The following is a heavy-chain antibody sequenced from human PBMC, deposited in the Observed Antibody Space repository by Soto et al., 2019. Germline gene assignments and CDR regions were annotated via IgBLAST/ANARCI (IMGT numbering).Heavy chain of an antibody. CDR1: GFTFSSYG. Sequence: GRSLRLSCAASGFTFSSYGMHWVSQAPGKGLEWVAVIWYDGSNKYYADSVKGRFTISRDNSKNTLYLQMNSLRAEDTAVYYCARDREQQLVLDYYFDYWGQGTLVTVS. D-gene: IGHD6-13*01. CDR2: IWYDGSNK. J-gene: IGHJ4*02. V-gene: IGHV3-33*01. CDR3: ARDREQQLVLDYYFDY.